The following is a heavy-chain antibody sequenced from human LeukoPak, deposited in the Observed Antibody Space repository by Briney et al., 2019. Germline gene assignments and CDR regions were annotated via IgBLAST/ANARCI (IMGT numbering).Heavy chain of an antibody. CDR2: IKSKTGGGTT. Sequence: GGSLRLSCAASGFTFRNAWMSWVRQAPGKGLEWVGRIKSKTGGGTTEYAAPVKGRFTISRDDSKSTLDLQMNSLRAEDTAVYYCARLAAAGFDYWGQGTLVTVSS. J-gene: IGHJ4*02. V-gene: IGHV3-15*01. CDR3: ARLAAAGFDY. CDR1: GFTFRNAW. D-gene: IGHD6-13*01.